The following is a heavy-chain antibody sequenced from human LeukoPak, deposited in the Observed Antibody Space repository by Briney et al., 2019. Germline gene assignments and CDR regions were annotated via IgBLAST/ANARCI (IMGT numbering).Heavy chain of an antibody. CDR1: GFTFSSYW. J-gene: IGHJ4*02. CDR3: ATLVATTQFDY. CDR2: IKQDGSEK. D-gene: IGHD5-12*01. V-gene: IGHV3-7*01. Sequence: PGGSLRLSCAASGFTFSSYWMSWVRQGPGKGLEWVANIKQDGSEKYYVDSVKGRFTVSRDNAKNSLYLQMNSLRAEDTAVHYCATLVATTQFDYWGQGTLVTVSS.